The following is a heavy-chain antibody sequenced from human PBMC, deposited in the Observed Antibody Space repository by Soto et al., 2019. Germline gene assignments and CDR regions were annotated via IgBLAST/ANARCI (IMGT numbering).Heavy chain of an antibody. V-gene: IGHV1-18*01. CDR3: ARDYTTTVTYIANWFDP. Sequence: ASVKVSCKASGYTFTSYGISWVRQAPGQGLEWMGWISAYNGNTNYAQKLQGRVTMTTDTSTSTAYMELRSLRCDDTAVYYCARDYTTTVTYIANWFDPWGQGTLVTVS. CDR1: GYTFTSYG. CDR2: ISAYNGNT. D-gene: IGHD4-17*01. J-gene: IGHJ5*02.